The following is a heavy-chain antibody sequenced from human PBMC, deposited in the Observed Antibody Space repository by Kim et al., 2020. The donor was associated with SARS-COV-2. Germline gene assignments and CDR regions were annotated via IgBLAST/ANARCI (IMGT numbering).Heavy chain of an antibody. D-gene: IGHD5-18*01. V-gene: IGHV1-69*01. Sequence: NDAQKCQGRVTITADESTSTAYMELSSLRSEDTAVYYCAIDSYGPHYFDYWGQGTLVTVSS. CDR3: AIDSYGPHYFDY. J-gene: IGHJ4*02.